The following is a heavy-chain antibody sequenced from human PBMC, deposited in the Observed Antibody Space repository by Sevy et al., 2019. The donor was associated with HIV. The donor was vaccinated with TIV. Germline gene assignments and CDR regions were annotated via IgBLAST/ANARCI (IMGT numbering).Heavy chain of an antibody. CDR2: ISSSSSYT. CDR1: GFTFSDYY. J-gene: IGHJ6*03. D-gene: IGHD3-10*01. CDR3: AREDYGSGSYYGYYYYYMDV. Sequence: GGSLRLSCAASGFTFSDYYMSWIRQAPGKGLEWVSYISSSSSYTNYADSVKGRFTISRDNAKNSLYLQMNSLRAEDTAVHYCAREDYGSGSYYGYYYYYMDVWGKGTTVTVSS. V-gene: IGHV3-11*06.